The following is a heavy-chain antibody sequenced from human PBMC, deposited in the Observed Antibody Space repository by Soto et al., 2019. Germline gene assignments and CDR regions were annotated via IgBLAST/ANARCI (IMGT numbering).Heavy chain of an antibody. CDR3: TSPILAPALTTH. Sequence: PGGSLRLSCVASGFTFSNYGMHWVRQAPGKGLEWVAVISSPGTTTYYADSVRGRFTVSRDNSKNTMYLQMNSLRVEDTALYYCTSPILAPALTTHWAQGTLLPAS. CDR2: ISSPGTTT. J-gene: IGHJ4*02. CDR1: GFTFSNYG. D-gene: IGHD5-12*01. V-gene: IGHV3-30*03.